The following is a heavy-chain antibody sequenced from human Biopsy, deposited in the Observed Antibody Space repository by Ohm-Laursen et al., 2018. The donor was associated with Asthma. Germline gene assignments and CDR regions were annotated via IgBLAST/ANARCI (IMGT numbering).Heavy chain of an antibody. CDR3: ARKAGSCISRTCYSLDF. Sequence: SLRLSCAASGFTFDDYAMHWVRQAPGKGLEWVSGISWNSGSIGYADSAKGRFTISRDNAKNSLYLQMNSLRSEDTAVYYCARKAGSCISRTCYSLDFWGQGTLVTVSS. V-gene: IGHV3-9*01. CDR1: GFTFDDYA. J-gene: IGHJ4*02. CDR2: ISWNSGSI. D-gene: IGHD2-2*01.